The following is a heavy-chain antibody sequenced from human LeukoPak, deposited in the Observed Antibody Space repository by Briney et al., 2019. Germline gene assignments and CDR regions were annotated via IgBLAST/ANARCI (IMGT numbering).Heavy chain of an antibody. Sequence: GGSLRLSCAASGFTFSSYWMSWVRQAPGKGLEWVANIKQDGSEKYYVDSVKGRFTISRDNAKNSLYLQMNSLRAEDTAVYYCARDGTPGYDFWSGYSRFDYWAREPWSPSPQ. J-gene: IGHJ4*02. V-gene: IGHV3-7*01. D-gene: IGHD3-3*01. CDR2: IKQDGSEK. CDR3: ARDGTPGYDFWSGYSRFDY. CDR1: GFTFSSYW.